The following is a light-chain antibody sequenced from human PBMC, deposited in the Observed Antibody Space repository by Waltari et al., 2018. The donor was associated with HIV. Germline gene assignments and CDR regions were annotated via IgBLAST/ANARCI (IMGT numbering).Light chain of an antibody. CDR1: SSNVGSDDL. CDR3: CSCPRSGIRYV. J-gene: IGLJ1*01. V-gene: IGLV2-23*02. CDR2: EVP. Sequence: QSALTQPASVSGSPGQSITIPCTGTSSNVGSDDLVSWYQQHPGEAPKLIIYEVPKRPSGVSNRFSGSKSGNTASLTISGLQAEDEADYYCCSCPRSGIRYVFGTGTKVTVL.